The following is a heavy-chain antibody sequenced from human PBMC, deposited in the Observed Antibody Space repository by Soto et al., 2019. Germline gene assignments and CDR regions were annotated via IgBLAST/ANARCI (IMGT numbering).Heavy chain of an antibody. V-gene: IGHV3-23*01. J-gene: IGHJ6*02. Sequence: GGSLRLSCAATGFTFSVYAMTWVRQAPGKGLEWVAAVTANGGSTYSADSVKGRFTISRDNSKNTLFLQMNSLRAEDTAVYYCASLGVGDWANYYYYYGMDVWGQGTTVTVSS. CDR2: VTANGGST. CDR3: ASLGVGDWANYYYYYGMDV. D-gene: IGHD2-21*02. CDR1: GFTFSVYA.